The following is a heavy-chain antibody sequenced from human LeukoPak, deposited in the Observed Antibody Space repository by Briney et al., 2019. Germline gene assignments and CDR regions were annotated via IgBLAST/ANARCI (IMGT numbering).Heavy chain of an antibody. V-gene: IGHV1-8*01. D-gene: IGHD2-15*01. Sequence: ASVKVSCKASGYTFTSYDINWVRQATGQGLEWMGWMNPNSGNTGYAQKFQGRVTMTRNSSITTAYMELSILRSEDTAVYYCARRHGRCSDGSCYYPDYWGQGTLVTVSS. CDR3: ARRHGRCSDGSCYYPDY. J-gene: IGHJ4*02. CDR2: MNPNSGNT. CDR1: GYTFTSYD.